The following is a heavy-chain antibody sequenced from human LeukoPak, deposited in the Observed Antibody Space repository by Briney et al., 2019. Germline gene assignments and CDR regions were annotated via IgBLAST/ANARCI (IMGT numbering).Heavy chain of an antibody. Sequence: SETLSLTCSVSGDSISSSTYYWGWIRQPPKKGLEWVGSFFYGGSTYYNPSLKSRVTISVDTSDNQLSLKLSSVTAADTAVFYCARGKYIDSGSYNVFDYWGQGTLATVSS. CDR1: GDSISSSTYY. D-gene: IGHD3-10*01. V-gene: IGHV4-39*07. J-gene: IGHJ4*02. CDR2: FFYGGST. CDR3: ARGKYIDSGSYNVFDY.